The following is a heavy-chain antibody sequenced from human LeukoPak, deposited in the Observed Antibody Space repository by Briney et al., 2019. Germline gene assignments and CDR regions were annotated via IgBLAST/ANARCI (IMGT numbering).Heavy chain of an antibody. V-gene: IGHV3-30*12. D-gene: IGHD3-22*01. CDR1: GFTFSSYG. CDR3: ARDAVYDSSGYIGRVVDY. J-gene: IGHJ4*02. CDR2: ISYDGSNK. Sequence: GGSLRLSCAASGFTFSSYGMHWVRQAPGKGLEWVAVISYDGSNKYYADSVKGRFTISRDNAKNSLYLQMNSLRAEDTAVYCCARDAVYDSSGYIGRVVDYWGQGTLVTVSS.